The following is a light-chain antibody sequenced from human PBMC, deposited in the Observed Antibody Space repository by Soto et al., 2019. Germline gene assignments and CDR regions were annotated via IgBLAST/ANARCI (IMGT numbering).Light chain of an antibody. CDR3: AAWYDRLNAWA. V-gene: IGLV1-44*01. CDR1: SSNIGRNT. Sequence: QSVLTQPPSASGTPGQRVTISCSGSSSNIGRNTVKWYRQLPGTAPKLLIGSSDQRPSGVPDRFSGSQSGTSASLAISGLQSEDEADYICAAWYDRLNAWAFGGGTKLTVL. CDR2: SSD. J-gene: IGLJ3*02.